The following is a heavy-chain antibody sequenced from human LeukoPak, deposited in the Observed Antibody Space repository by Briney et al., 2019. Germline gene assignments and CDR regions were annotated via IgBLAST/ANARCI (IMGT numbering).Heavy chain of an antibody. V-gene: IGHV4-59*01. Sequence: SETLSLTCTVSGGSISSYYWSWIRQPPGKGLEWIGYIYYSGSTNYNPSLKSRVTISVDTSKIQFSLKLSSVTAADTAVYYCAAAGVYYYGSGSYLNWFDPWGQGTLVTVSS. J-gene: IGHJ5*02. CDR1: GGSISSYY. CDR2: IYYSGST. D-gene: IGHD3-10*01. CDR3: AAAGVYYYGSGSYLNWFDP.